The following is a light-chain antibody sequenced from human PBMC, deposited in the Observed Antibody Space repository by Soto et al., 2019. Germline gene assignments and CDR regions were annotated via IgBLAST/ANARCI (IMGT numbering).Light chain of an antibody. CDR1: QSVSSN. Sequence: EIVMTQSPATLSVSPGERPTLSCRASQSVSSNLAWYQQKPGQAPRLLIYDASTRAPGIPARFSGSGSATEFTLTISSLQSEDFEVYYCQQYNNWPRTLGQGTKADI. J-gene: IGKJ1*01. CDR3: QQYNNWPRT. V-gene: IGKV3-15*01. CDR2: DAS.